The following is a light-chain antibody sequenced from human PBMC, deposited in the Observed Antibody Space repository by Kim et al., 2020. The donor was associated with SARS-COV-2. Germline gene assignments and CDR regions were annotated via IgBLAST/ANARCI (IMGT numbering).Light chain of an antibody. V-gene: IGLV6-57*03. CDR2: EDS. J-gene: IGLJ3*02. CDR3: QSSDTNTWV. CDR1: SGNIANNF. Sequence: NFMLTQPHPVSGSPGKTVTVSCTRSSGNIANNFVQWYQQRPGSAPTTIIYEDSQRPSGVSNRFSGSVDSSSNSASLTVSGLKPEDEADYYCQSSDTNTWVFGGGTKVTVL.